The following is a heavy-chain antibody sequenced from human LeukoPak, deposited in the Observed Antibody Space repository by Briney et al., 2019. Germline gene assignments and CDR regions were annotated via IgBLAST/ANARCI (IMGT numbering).Heavy chain of an antibody. J-gene: IGHJ4*02. CDR3: ARDHGRIVVVPAAMIH. CDR1: GFTFSSYS. D-gene: IGHD2-2*01. CDR2: ISSSSSYI. V-gene: IGHV3-21*01. Sequence: GGSLRLSCAASGFTFSSYSMNWVRQAPGKGLEWVSSISSSSSYIYYADSVKGRFTISRDNAKNSLYLQMNSLRAEDTAVYYCARDHGRIVVVPAAMIHWGQGTLVTVSS.